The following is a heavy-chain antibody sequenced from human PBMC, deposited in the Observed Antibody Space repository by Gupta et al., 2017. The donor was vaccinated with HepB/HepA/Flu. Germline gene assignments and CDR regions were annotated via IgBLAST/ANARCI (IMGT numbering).Heavy chain of an antibody. CDR1: GFTFRSYW. CDR2: MNRDGSST. D-gene: IGHD3/OR15-3a*01. V-gene: IGHV3-74*01. CDR3: ARSSLDNYYYMDV. J-gene: IGHJ6*03. Sequence: EVQLVESGGGVVQPGWSLRLSCAASGFTFRSYWMDWVRQAPGKGLGWVSRMNRDGSSTSYADSVKGRFTISRDNAKNTLYLQMNSLRAEDTAVYDCARSSLDNYYYMDVWGKGTTVTVSS.